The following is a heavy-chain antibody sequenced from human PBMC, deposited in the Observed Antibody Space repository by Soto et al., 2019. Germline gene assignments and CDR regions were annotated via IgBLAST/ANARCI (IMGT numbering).Heavy chain of an antibody. D-gene: IGHD3-3*01. CDR1: GGSISSGDYY. CDR2: IYYSGST. Sequence: SETLSLTCTVSGGSISSGDYYWRWIRQPPGKGLEWIGYIYYSGSTYYNPSLKSRVTISVDTSKNQFSLKLSSVTAADTAVYYCDRAKSGYYPGKFDYWGQGTLVTVSS. V-gene: IGHV4-30-4*01. CDR3: DRAKSGYYPGKFDY. J-gene: IGHJ4*02.